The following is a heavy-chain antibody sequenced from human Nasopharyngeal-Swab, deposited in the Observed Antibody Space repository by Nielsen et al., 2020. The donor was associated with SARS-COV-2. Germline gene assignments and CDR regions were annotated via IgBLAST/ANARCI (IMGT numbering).Heavy chain of an antibody. Sequence: GESLKISCAASGFTFSSYAMSWVRQAPGKGLEWVSAISGSGGSTYYADSVKGRFTISRDNSKNTLYLQMNSLKTEDTAVYYCTTDSPLEWLLLSLFKADDYYGVDVWGQGTTVTVSS. CDR3: TTDSPLEWLLLSLFKADDYYGVDV. CDR2: ISGSGGST. J-gene: IGHJ6*02. D-gene: IGHD3-3*01. V-gene: IGHV3-23*01. CDR1: GFTFSSYA.